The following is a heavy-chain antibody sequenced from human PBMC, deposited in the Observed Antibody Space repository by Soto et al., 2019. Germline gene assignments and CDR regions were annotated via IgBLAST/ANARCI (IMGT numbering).Heavy chain of an antibody. CDR2: IYYSGSI. CDR1: GGSISSSSYY. J-gene: IGHJ5*02. D-gene: IGHD6-19*01. Sequence: QLQLQESGPGLVKPSETLSLTCSVSGGSISSSSYYWGWIRQPPGKGLEWIGSIYYSGSIDYNPSLKGRVTISVHTSKNQFSLKLSSVTAAETAVYYCARQSSGWYNWFDPWGQGTLVTVSS. CDR3: ARQSSGWYNWFDP. V-gene: IGHV4-39*01.